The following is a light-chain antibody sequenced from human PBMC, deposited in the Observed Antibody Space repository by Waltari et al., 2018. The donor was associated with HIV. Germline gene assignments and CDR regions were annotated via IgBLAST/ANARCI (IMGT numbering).Light chain of an antibody. J-gene: IGKJ5*01. Sequence: DINLTQFPDSLSLSLGERAAIHCMSESSVLSTSNHLNYFAWYQKRTGHPPRLLFYAGWSRASCVPARFSATGSRTDFTLTIDNLQSDDVGSYFCQQYYSTPTFGRGTRL. V-gene: IGKV4-1*01. CDR2: AGW. CDR3: QQYYSTPT. CDR1: SSVLSTSNHLNY.